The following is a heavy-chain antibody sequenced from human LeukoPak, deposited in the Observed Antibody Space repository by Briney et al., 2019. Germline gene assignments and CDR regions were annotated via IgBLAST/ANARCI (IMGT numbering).Heavy chain of an antibody. CDR2: ISDSGGST. J-gene: IGHJ4*02. V-gene: IGHV3-23*01. CDR1: GFTFSSYA. D-gene: IGHD3-10*01. CDR3: AKGTLYYGSGSYPRY. Sequence: GGSLRLSCAASGFTFSSYAMSWVRQAPGKGLEWVSPISDSGGSTYYADSVKGRFTISRDNSKNTLYLQMNSLRAEDTAVYYCAKGTLYYGSGSYPRYWGQGTLVTVSS.